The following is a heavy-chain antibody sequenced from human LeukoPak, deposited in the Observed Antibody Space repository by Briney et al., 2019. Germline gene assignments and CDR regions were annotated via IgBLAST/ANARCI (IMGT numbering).Heavy chain of an antibody. CDR1: GFIFRTYE. CDR2: IGDADT. V-gene: IGHV3-13*01. CDR3: ARSRAGYYFVY. J-gene: IGHJ4*02. Sequence: GGSLRLSCAASGFIFRTYEIHWVRQGSGKTLEWVSAIGDADTYYTGSVKGRFTISRDNAKNSLYLQMNSLRAEDTAVYYCARSRAGYYFVYWGQGTLVTVSS.